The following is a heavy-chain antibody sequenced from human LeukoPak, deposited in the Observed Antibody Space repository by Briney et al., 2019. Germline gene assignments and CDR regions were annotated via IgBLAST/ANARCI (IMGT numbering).Heavy chain of an antibody. CDR2: INPNSGGT. D-gene: IGHD3-10*01. J-gene: IGHJ6*03. CDR1: GYTFTDFY. Sequence: ASVKVSCKASGYTFTDFYMHWVRQAPGQGLEWMGWINPNSGGTNYAQKFQGRVTITADESTSTAYMELSSLRSEDTAVYYCARGEKGVYYYYYMDVWGKGTTVTISS. CDR3: ARGEKGVYYYYYMDV. V-gene: IGHV1-2*02.